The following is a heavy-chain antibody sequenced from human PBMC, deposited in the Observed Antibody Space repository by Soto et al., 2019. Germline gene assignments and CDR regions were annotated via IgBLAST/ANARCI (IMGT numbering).Heavy chain of an antibody. J-gene: IGHJ4*02. CDR2: IYYSGST. Sequence: QVQLQESGPGLVKPSQTLSLTCTVSGGSISSGDYYWSWIRQPPGKGLEWIGYIYYSGSTYYNPSLKSRVTISVDPSKNQFSLKLSSVTAADTAVYYCARSEGVATILSYFDYWGQGTLVTVSS. CDR1: GGSISSGDYY. CDR3: ARSEGVATILSYFDY. V-gene: IGHV4-30-4*01. D-gene: IGHD5-12*01.